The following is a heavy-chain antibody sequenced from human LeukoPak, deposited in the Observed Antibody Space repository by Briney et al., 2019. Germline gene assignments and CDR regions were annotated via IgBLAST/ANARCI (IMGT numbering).Heavy chain of an antibody. D-gene: IGHD6-6*01. J-gene: IGHJ5*02. CDR2: ISGSGGST. CDR3: AKPPGSSTAYNWFDP. Sequence: GSLRLSCAASGFTFSSYAMSWVRQAPGKGLEWVSAISGSGGSTYYADSVKGRFTISRDNSKNTLYLQMNSLRAEDTAVYYCAKPPGSSTAYNWFDPWGQGTLVTVSS. CDR1: GFTFSSYA. V-gene: IGHV3-23*01.